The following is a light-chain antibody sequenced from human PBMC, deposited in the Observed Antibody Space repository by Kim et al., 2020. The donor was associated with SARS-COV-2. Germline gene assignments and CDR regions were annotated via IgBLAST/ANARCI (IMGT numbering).Light chain of an antibody. V-gene: IGLV3-21*03. CDR1: NLGSKS. J-gene: IGLJ2*01. CDR3: QVWDSSSDHPV. Sequence: RVKTAKIPCGGNNLGSKSVHWYQQKPGKAPVLVIYDDSDRPSGIPERFSGSNSGNTATLTISRVEAGDEADYYCQVWDSSSDHPVFGGGTQLTVL. CDR2: DDS.